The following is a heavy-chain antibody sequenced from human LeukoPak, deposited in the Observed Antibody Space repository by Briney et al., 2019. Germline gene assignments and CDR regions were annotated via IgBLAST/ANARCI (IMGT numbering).Heavy chain of an antibody. D-gene: IGHD3-10*01. V-gene: IGHV3-53*01. CDR2: IYSGGST. CDR1: GFTVSSNY. CDR3: ARVLLSTGAYYFDY. J-gene: IGHJ4*02. Sequence: PGGSLRLSCAASGFTVSSNYMSWVRQAPGKGLEWVSVIYSGGSTYYADPVKGRFTISRDNSKNTLYLQMNSLRAEDTAVYYCARVLLSTGAYYFDYWGQGTLVTVSS.